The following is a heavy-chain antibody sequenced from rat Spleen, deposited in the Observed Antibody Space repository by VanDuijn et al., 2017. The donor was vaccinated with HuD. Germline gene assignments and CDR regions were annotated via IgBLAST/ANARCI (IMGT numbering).Heavy chain of an antibody. V-gene: IGHV5S13*01. CDR2: ISTGGGNT. CDR1: GFTFRNSG. J-gene: IGHJ1*01. Sequence: EVQLVESGGGLVQPDRSLKLSCVVSGFTFRNSGLAWVRQAPTKGLEWVAYISTGGGNTYYRDSVKGRFTISRDNAKNTLYLEMDSLRSEDTATYYCVRQVYLRDWYFDFWGPGTMVTVSS. CDR3: VRQVYLRDWYFDF. D-gene: IGHD1-2*01.